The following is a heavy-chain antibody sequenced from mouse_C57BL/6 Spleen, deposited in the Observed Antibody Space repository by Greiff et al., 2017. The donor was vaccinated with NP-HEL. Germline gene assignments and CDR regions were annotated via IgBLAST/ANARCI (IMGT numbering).Heavy chain of an antibody. CDR3: TILSPRGYFDY. CDR1: GFNIKDDY. V-gene: IGHV14-4*01. D-gene: IGHD6-1*01. CDR2: IDPENGDT. Sequence: EVQLQQSGAELVRPGASVKLSCTASGFNIKDDYMHWVKQRPEQGLEWIGWIDPENGDTEYASKFQGKATITTDPSSNTAYLQLSSLTSEDTAVYYCTILSPRGYFDYWGQGTTLTVSS. J-gene: IGHJ2*01.